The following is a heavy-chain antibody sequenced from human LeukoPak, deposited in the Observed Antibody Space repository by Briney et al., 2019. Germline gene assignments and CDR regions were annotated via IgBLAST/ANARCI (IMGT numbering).Heavy chain of an antibody. CDR3: ARGGSYYEVYWFDP. CDR2: IIPIFGTA. CDR1: GGTFISYA. D-gene: IGHD1-26*01. V-gene: IGHV1-69*05. J-gene: IGHJ5*02. Sequence: ASVKVSCKASGGTFISYAISWVRQAPGQGGEWMGGIIPIFGTANYAQKFQGRVTITTDESTSTAYMELSSLRSEDTAVYYCARGGSYYEVYWFDPWGQGTLVTVSS.